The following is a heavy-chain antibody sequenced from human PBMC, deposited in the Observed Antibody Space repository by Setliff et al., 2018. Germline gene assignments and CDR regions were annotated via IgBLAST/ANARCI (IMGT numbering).Heavy chain of an antibody. CDR2: ISGYGSRT. CDR3: GRGFSRIEGWGNWFDP. J-gene: IGHJ5*02. Sequence: AGGSLRLSCAASGFTFSSYAMTWVRQAPGKGLEWVSGISGYGSRTYYADSVKGRSTISRDNSKNTLYLQMNSLRPEDTAVYYCGRGFSRIEGWGNWFDPWGQGLLVTVSS. CDR1: GFTFSSYA. V-gene: IGHV3-23*01. D-gene: IGHD2-15*01.